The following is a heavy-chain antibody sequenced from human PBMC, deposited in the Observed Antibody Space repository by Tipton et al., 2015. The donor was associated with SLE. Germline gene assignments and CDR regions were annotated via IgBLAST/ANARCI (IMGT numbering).Heavy chain of an antibody. CDR3: AKHLQQWNDDDPYMDV. J-gene: IGHJ6*03. Sequence: GSLRLSCAASGFTFSDYYMNWVRQVPGKGLEWLSYISSDGDSVHYADSVKGRFTISRDNAKKSLYLQMNSLRAEDTAVYFCAKHLQQWNDDDPYMDVWGKGTTVTVSS. CDR1: GFTFSDYY. D-gene: IGHD1-1*01. V-gene: IGHV3-11*04. CDR2: ISSDGDSV.